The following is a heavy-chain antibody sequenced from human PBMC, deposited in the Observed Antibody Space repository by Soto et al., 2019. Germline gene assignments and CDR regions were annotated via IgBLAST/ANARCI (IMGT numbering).Heavy chain of an antibody. V-gene: IGHV1-69*01. D-gene: IGHD3-16*02. CDR1: GGTFSSYA. J-gene: IGHJ4*02. Sequence: QVQLVQSGAEVTKPGSSVKFSCKASGGTFSSYAISWVRQAPGQGLEWMGGILPIFGTANYAQKFQGRVTITADESTSTAYMELSILRSEDTAVYYCARDRDTLYYFDYWGQGTLVTVSS. CDR3: ARDRDTLYYFDY. CDR2: ILPIFGTA.